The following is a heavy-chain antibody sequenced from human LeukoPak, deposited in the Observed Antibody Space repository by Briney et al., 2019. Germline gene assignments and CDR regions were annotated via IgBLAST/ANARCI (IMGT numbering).Heavy chain of an antibody. CDR3: ARDRIRYCSGGSCYEFEHL. V-gene: IGHV3-74*01. Sequence: GGSLRLSCAASGFTFSSYWMHWVRQAPGKGLVWVSRINSDGSSTSYADSVKGRFTISRDNAKNTLYLQMNSLRAEDTAVYYCARDRIRYCSGGSCYEFEHLWGQGTLVTVSS. D-gene: IGHD2-15*01. CDR1: GFTFSSYW. CDR2: INSDGSST. J-gene: IGHJ4*02.